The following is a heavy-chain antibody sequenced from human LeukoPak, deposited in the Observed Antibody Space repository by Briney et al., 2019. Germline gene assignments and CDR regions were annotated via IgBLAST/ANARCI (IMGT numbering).Heavy chain of an antibody. V-gene: IGHV3-48*02. CDR3: ATRNYYGSGSYYNVGY. CDR2: ISSSSSTI. D-gene: IGHD3-10*01. Sequence: GGSLRLSCAASGFTFSSYSMNWVRQAPGKGLEWVSYISSSSSTIYYADSVKGRFTISRDNAKNSLYLQMNSLRDEDTAVYYCATRNYYGSGSYYNVGYWGQGTLVTVSS. CDR1: GFTFSSYS. J-gene: IGHJ4*02.